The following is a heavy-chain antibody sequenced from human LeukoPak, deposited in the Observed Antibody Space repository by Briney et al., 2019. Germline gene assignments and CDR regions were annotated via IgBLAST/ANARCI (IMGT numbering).Heavy chain of an antibody. D-gene: IGHD1-1*01. V-gene: IGHV3-64D*06. CDR2: ISPNGGST. J-gene: IGHJ4*02. CDR1: GFTFSAYA. CDR3: VPKGNEGY. Sequence: GGSLRLSCSASGFTFSAYAMHWVRQAPGKGLDYVSAISPNGGSTYYADSVKGRFTISRDNPKNTLYLQMSSLRVEDTAVYYCVPKGNEGYWGQGTLVTVSS.